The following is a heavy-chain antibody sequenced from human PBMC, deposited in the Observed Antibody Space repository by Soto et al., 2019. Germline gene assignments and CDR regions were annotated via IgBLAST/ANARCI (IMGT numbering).Heavy chain of an antibody. CDR2: IYPGDSDT. J-gene: IGHJ4*02. Sequence: PGESLKISCKGSGYSFTSYWIGWVRQMPGKGLEWMGIIYPGDSDTRYSPSFQGQVTISADKSISTAYLQWSSLKASDTAMYYCASGIGYCSSTSCYAFDYWGQGTLVTVSS. D-gene: IGHD2-2*01. V-gene: IGHV5-51*01. CDR1: GYSFTSYW. CDR3: ASGIGYCSSTSCYAFDY.